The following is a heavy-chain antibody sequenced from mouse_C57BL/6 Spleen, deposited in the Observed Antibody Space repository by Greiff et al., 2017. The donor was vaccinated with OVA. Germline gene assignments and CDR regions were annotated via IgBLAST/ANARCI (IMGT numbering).Heavy chain of an antibody. CDR3: ARHEGTNGSGYWYFDV. CDR2: ISSGGSYT. D-gene: IGHD1-1*01. Sequence: DVMLVESGGDLVKPGGSLKLSCAASGFTFSSYGMSWVRQTPDKRLEWVATISSGGSYTYYPDSVKGRFTISRDNAKNTLYLQMSSLKSEDTAMYYCARHEGTNGSGYWYFDVWGTGTTVTVSS. CDR1: GFTFSSYG. V-gene: IGHV5-6*02. J-gene: IGHJ1*03.